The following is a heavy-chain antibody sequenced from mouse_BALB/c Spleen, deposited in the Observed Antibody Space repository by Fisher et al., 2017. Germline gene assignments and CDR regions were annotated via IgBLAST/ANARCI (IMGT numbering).Heavy chain of an antibody. Sequence: KFKGKATLTIDKSSSTAYMQLSRLTSEDSAVYFCARGNYLYAMDYWGQGTSVTVSS. J-gene: IGHJ4*01. CDR3: ARGNYLYAMDY. V-gene: IGHV1S132*01.